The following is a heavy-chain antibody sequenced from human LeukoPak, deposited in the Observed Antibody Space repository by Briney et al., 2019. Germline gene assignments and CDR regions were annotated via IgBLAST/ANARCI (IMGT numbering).Heavy chain of an antibody. Sequence: GRSLRLSCAASGFTFSSYGMHWVRQAPGKGLEWVAVISYDGSNKYYADSVKGRFTISRDNSKNTLYLQMNSLGAEDTAVYYCAKAVSSSWSDAFDIWGQGTMVTVSS. CDR1: GFTFSSYG. V-gene: IGHV3-30*18. CDR2: ISYDGSNK. CDR3: AKAVSSSWSDAFDI. J-gene: IGHJ3*02. D-gene: IGHD6-13*01.